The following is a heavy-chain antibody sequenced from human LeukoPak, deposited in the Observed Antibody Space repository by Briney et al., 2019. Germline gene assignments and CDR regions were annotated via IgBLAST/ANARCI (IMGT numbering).Heavy chain of an antibody. J-gene: IGHJ4*02. CDR3: ARDSSGWYRAY. V-gene: IGHV3-9*01. CDR1: GFTFDDYA. Sequence: PGGSLRLSCAASGFTFDDYAMHWVRQAPGKGLEWVSGISWNSGSIGYADSVKGRFTISRDNAKNSLYLQMNSLRPEDSAVYYCARDSSGWYRAYWGQGTLVTVSS. CDR2: ISWNSGSI. D-gene: IGHD6-19*01.